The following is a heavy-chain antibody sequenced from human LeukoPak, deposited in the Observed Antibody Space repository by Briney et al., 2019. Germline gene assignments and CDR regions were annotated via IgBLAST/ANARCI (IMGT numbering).Heavy chain of an antibody. CDR2: ISSSGSTI. Sequence: GGSLRLSCAASGFTFSDYYMSWIRQAPGKGPEWVSYISSSGSTIYYADSVKGRFTISRDNAKNSLYMQMNSLRAEDTAVYYCARVLLPLGMDVWGQGTTVTVSS. CDR1: GFTFSDYY. J-gene: IGHJ6*02. V-gene: IGHV3-11*01. CDR3: ARVLLPLGMDV. D-gene: IGHD2-15*01.